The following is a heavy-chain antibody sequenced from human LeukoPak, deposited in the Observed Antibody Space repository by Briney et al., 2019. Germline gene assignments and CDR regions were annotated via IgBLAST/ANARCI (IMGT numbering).Heavy chain of an antibody. V-gene: IGHV4-34*01. CDR2: IDHSGST. J-gene: IGHJ4*02. CDR3: ARSRDGYHPLDY. CDR1: GGSFSGYY. Sequence: SETLSLTCAVYGGSFSGYYWSWIRQPPGKGLEWIGEIDHSGSTNYNPSLKSRATISVDTSKNQFSLKLSSVTATDTALYYCARSRDGYHPLDYWGQGTLVTVSS. D-gene: IGHD5-24*01.